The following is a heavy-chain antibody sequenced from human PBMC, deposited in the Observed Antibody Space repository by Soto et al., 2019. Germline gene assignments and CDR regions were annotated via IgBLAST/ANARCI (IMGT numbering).Heavy chain of an antibody. CDR2: ISGSGGST. D-gene: IGHD6-13*01. CDR1: GFTISNYA. Sequence: EVQLLESGGGLVQPGGSLRLSCAASGFTISNYAVTWVRQAPGKGLEWVSTISGSGGSTYYADSVKGRFTISRDNSKNTLYLQMNSLRAEDTAVYYCAKDQXSSWYEIDYWGQGTLVTVSS. J-gene: IGHJ4*02. V-gene: IGHV3-23*01. CDR3: AKDQXSSWYEIDY.